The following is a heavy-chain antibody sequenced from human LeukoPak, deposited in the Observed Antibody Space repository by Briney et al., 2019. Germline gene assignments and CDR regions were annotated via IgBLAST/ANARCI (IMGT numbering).Heavy chain of an antibody. D-gene: IGHD3-22*01. Sequence: GGSLRLSCAASGFSVTNAWMNWVRQAPGKGLEWVANIKDDGGERYYVDSVKGRFTISRDNTKNFLYLQMNSLRAEDTAVYYCGRDPYYDSLDYWGQGTLVTVSS. V-gene: IGHV3-7*01. CDR2: IKDDGGER. CDR3: GRDPYYDSLDY. CDR1: GFSVTNAW. J-gene: IGHJ4*02.